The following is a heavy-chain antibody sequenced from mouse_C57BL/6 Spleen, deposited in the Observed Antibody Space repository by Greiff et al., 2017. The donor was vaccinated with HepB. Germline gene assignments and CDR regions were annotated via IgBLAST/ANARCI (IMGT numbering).Heavy chain of an antibody. CDR3: ARKNYGSSDWYFDV. V-gene: IGHV1-19*01. J-gene: IGHJ1*03. CDR1: GYTFTDYY. Sequence: EVKLQESGPVLVKPGASVKMSCKASGYTFTDYYMNWVKQSHGKSLEWIGVINPYNGGTSYNQKFKGKATLTVDKSSSTAYMELNSLTSEDSAVYYCARKNYGSSDWYFDVWGTGTTVTVSS. CDR2: INPYNGGT. D-gene: IGHD1-1*01.